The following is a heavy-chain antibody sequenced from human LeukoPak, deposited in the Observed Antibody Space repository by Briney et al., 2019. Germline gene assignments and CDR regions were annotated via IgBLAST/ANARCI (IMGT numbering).Heavy chain of an antibody. CDR1: GFRFSNYA. V-gene: IGHV3-23*01. CDR2: ISGGGSST. D-gene: IGHD1-26*01. J-gene: IGHJ4*02. CDR3: AKDGPRYSGTYCDY. Sequence: GGSLRLSCTASGFRFSNYAMNWVRQAPGKGLEWVSVISGGGSSTNYADSVKGRFTISRDSSNNTLYLQMNSLRVEDTAVYYCAKDGPRYSGTYCDYWGQGTLVTVSS.